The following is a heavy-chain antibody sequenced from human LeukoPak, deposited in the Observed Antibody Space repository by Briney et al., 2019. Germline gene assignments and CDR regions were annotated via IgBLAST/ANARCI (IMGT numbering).Heavy chain of an antibody. CDR2: IIHSGST. J-gene: IGHJ4*02. CDR1: GGSFSGYY. CDR3: ARGRRRKWLHQNGYYFDY. V-gene: IGHV4-34*01. D-gene: IGHD5-12*01. Sequence: SETLSLTCAVYGGSFSGYYWSWIRQPPGKGLEWIGEIIHSGSTNYNPSLKSRVNISVDTSKNQFSLKLSSVTAADTAVYYCARGRRRKWLHQNGYYFDYWGQGTLVTVSS.